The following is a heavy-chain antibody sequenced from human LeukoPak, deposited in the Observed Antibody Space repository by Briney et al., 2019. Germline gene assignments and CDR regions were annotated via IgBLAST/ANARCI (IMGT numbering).Heavy chain of an antibody. D-gene: IGHD5-18*01. Sequence: SETLSLTCTVSGGSLSSSSYYWGWLRQPPGKGLEWIGSIYYSGSTYYNPSLKSRVTISVDTSKNQFSLKLSSVTAADTAVYYCARVGTAMVPRLDYWGQGTLVTVSS. CDR2: IYYSGST. CDR3: ARVGTAMVPRLDY. CDR1: GGSLSSSSYY. V-gene: IGHV4-39*01. J-gene: IGHJ4*02.